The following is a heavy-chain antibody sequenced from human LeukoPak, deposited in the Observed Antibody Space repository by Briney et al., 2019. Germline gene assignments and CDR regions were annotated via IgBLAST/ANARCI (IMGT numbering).Heavy chain of an antibody. J-gene: IGHJ6*02. CDR3: ARVIVGYYYVMDV. V-gene: IGHV4-59*01. CDR2: IYYSGST. CDR1: GGSISSYY. D-gene: IGHD1-26*01. Sequence: SETLSLTCTVSGGSISSYYWSWIRQPPGKGLEWIGYIYYSGSTNYNPSLKGRVTISVDTSKNQFSLKLSSVTAADTAVYYCARVIVGYYYVMDVWGQGTTVTVSS.